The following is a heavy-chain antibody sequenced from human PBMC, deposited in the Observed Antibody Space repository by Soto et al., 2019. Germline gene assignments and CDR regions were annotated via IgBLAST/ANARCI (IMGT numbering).Heavy chain of an antibody. J-gene: IGHJ3*02. Sequence: ASVKVSCKASGYSFTRYGIAWARQATGQGLEWMGWMNPNSGNTGYAQKFQGRVTMTRNTSISTAYMELSSLRSEDTALYYCASPARNYDFWSGYSFDIWGQGTMVTVSS. CDR3: ASPARNYDFWSGYSFDI. CDR2: MNPNSGNT. CDR1: GYSFTRYG. V-gene: IGHV1-8*01. D-gene: IGHD3-3*01.